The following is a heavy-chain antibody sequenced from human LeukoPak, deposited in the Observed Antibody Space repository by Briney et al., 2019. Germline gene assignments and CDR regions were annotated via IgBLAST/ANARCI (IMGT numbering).Heavy chain of an antibody. V-gene: IGHV1-8*02. CDR3: ICPTRTYYYGMDV. J-gene: IGHJ6*02. CDR1: GYTFTSYY. CDR2: MNPNSGNT. Sequence: ASVKVSCKASGYTFTSYYMHWVRQATGQGLEWMGWMNPNSGNTGYAQKFQGRVTMTRNTSISTAYMELSSLRSEDTAVYYCICPTRTYYYGMDVWGQGTTVTVSS.